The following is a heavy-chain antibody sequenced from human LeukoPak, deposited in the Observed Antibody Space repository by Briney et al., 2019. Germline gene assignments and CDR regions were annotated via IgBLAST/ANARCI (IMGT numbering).Heavy chain of an antibody. CDR2: IIPMLGIA. V-gene: IGHV1-69*04. CDR1: GGTFSNYT. D-gene: IGHD4-23*01. Sequence: ASVKVSCKASGGTFSNYTMSWVRQPPGQGLEWMGRIIPMLGIANYAQKFQGRVTITADKSASTAYMELSSLRSEDTAVYYCAREDYGGSYFDYWGQGTLVTVSS. CDR3: AREDYGGSYFDY. J-gene: IGHJ4*02.